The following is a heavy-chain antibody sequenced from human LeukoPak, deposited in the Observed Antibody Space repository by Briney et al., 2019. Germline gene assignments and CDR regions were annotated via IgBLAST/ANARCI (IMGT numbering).Heavy chain of an antibody. J-gene: IGHJ4*02. V-gene: IGHV1-2*02. CDR2: ISPNSGGT. CDR3: ARDPPRYQLLSSPLPFDY. Sequence: ASVTVSCKASGYTFTGYYMHWVRQAPGQGLEWMGWISPNSGGTNYAQKFQGRVTMTRDTSISTAYMELSRLRSDDTAVYYCARDPPRYQLLSSPLPFDYWGQGTLVTVSS. CDR1: GYTFTGYY. D-gene: IGHD2-2*01.